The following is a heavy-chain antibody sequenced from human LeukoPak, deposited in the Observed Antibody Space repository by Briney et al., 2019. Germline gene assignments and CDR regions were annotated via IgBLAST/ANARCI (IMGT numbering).Heavy chain of an antibody. D-gene: IGHD2-2*02. Sequence: GASVKVSCKASGYTFTSYGISWVRQAPGQGLEWMGWISAYNGNTNYAQKLQGRVTMTTDTSTSTAYMELRSLRSDDTAVYYCARVQYQLLYRGHFDSWGQGTLVTVSS. CDR1: GYTFTSYG. J-gene: IGHJ4*02. V-gene: IGHV1-18*01. CDR3: ARVQYQLLYRGHFDS. CDR2: ISAYNGNT.